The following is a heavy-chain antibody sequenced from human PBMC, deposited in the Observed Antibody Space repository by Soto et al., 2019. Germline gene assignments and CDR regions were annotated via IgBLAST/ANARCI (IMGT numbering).Heavy chain of an antibody. CDR2: IKGDGSSL. CDR3: ARGLKNYYGVDV. CDR1: GFTFSTYW. Sequence: EVKVEESGGGLVQPGGSLRLSCAASGFTFSTYWMHWVRQVPGKGVVWVSRIKGDGSSLSYADSVKGRFTISRDNVENTVYLQMGSLRADDTAVYYCARGLKNYYGVDVWGQGTTVTVSS. J-gene: IGHJ6*02. V-gene: IGHV3-74*01.